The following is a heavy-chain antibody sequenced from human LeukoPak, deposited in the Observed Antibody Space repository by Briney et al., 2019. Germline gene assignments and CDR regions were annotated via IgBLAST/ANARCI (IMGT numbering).Heavy chain of an antibody. CDR3: ARVLRGCNSRSCPTIDPASLHYFDT. CDR2: IYYSGRT. J-gene: IGHJ4*02. V-gene: IGHV4-30-4*01. CDR1: GGSVSRGDYY. D-gene: IGHD2-2*01. Sequence: PSETLSLTCTVSGGSVSRGDYYWSWIRQPPGKGLEWIGYIYYSGRTYYNPSLKSRLTMSVDTSKDQFSLRLSSVTAADTAVYYCARVLRGCNSRSCPTIDPASLHYFDTWGQGTLVTVSS.